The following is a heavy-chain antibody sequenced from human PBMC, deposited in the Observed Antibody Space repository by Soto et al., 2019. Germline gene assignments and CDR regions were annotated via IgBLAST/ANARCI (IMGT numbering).Heavy chain of an antibody. CDR1: GYSFTSYW. Sequence: GESLKISCKGSGYSFTSYWIGWVRQMPGKGLEWMGIIYPGDSDTRYSPSFQGQVTISADKSISTAYLQWSSLKASDTAMYYCARHLGAAAGPLYGMDVWRQGTTVTVSS. J-gene: IGHJ6*02. CDR3: ARHLGAAAGPLYGMDV. V-gene: IGHV5-51*01. D-gene: IGHD6-13*01. CDR2: IYPGDSDT.